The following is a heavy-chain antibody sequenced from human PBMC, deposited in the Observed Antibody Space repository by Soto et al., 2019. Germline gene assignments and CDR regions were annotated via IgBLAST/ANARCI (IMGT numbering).Heavy chain of an antibody. CDR2: ISGYNENT. J-gene: IGHJ4*02. Sequence: QVHLVQSGAEVKKPGASVKVSCKASGYNFSNYGITWVRQAPGQGLEWMGWISGYNENTEYAQKFQDRVTMTLDTSPDPAYLELSGLRSDDTAMFYCARDSHGDYDGSYLDYWGQGTLVTVSS. CDR3: ARDSHGDYDGSYLDY. V-gene: IGHV1-18*01. D-gene: IGHD4-17*01. CDR1: GYNFSNYG.